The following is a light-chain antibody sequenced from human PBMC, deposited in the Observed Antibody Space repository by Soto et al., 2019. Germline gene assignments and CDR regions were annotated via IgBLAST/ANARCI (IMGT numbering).Light chain of an antibody. J-gene: IGLJ2*01. V-gene: IGLV1-47*01. CDR3: AAWDDSLRGVV. Sequence: QSVLTQPPSASGTPGKRVTISCSGTFSNLGSNFVFWYQQLPGAAPKLLISRNDQRPSGVPDRFSGSKSGTSASLAISGLRSEDEADYHCAAWDDSLRGVVFGGGTKLTVL. CDR2: RND. CDR1: FSNLGSNF.